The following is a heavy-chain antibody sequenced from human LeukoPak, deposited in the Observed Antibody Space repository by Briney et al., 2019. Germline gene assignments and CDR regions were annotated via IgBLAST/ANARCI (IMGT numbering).Heavy chain of an antibody. CDR1: GFTFSSYG. D-gene: IGHD2-2*02. Sequence: GGSLRLSCAASGFTFSSYGMHWVRQAPGKGLEWVAVISYDGNNNYYADSMKGRFTISRDNSKNTLYLQMNSPRAEDTAVYYCAKQHCSSTSCYSGIDYYFDYWGQGTVVTVSS. CDR3: AKQHCSSTSCYSGIDYYFDY. J-gene: IGHJ4*02. V-gene: IGHV3-30*18. CDR2: ISYDGNNN.